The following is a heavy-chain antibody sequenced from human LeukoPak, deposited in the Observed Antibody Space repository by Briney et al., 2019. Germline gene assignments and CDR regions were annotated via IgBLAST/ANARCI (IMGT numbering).Heavy chain of an antibody. J-gene: IGHJ5*02. CDR3: ARDLLVGAAYNWFDP. D-gene: IGHD2-15*01. V-gene: IGHV1-69*13. CDR2: IIPIFGTA. Sequence: SVKVSCKASGGTFSSYAISWVRQAPGQGLEWMGGIIPIFGTANYAQKFQGRVTITADESTSTAYMELSSLRSEDTAVYYCARDLLVGAAYNWFDPWGQGTLVTVSS. CDR1: GGTFSSYA.